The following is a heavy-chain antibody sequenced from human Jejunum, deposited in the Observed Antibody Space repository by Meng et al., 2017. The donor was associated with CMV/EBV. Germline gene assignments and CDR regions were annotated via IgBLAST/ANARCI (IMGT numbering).Heavy chain of an antibody. Sequence: AASGVTFSNAAIHWVRQGPGKGLEWVAVISYDGSDRYYADSVKGRFTVSRDNSKNTVYLQMSSLRTEDTAVYYCARDGIIDDSFDIWGQGTMVTVSS. D-gene: IGHD3-16*02. CDR2: ISYDGSDR. CDR1: GVTFSNAA. CDR3: ARDGIIDDSFDI. V-gene: IGHV3-30*04. J-gene: IGHJ3*02.